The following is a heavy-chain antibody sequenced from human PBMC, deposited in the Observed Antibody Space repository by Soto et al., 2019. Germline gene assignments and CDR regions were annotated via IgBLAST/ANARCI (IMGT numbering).Heavy chain of an antibody. CDR3: AILVVVASETRDY. CDR2: MNPNSGNT. D-gene: IGHD2-15*01. Sequence: QVQLVQSVAEVKKPGSAVKVSCKASGYTFTSYDINWVRQATGQGLEWMGWMNPNSGNTGYAQKFQGRVTMTRNTSISTAYMELSRLRSEDTAVYYCAILVVVASETRDYWCQGTPVTVSS. CDR1: GYTFTSYD. J-gene: IGHJ4*02. V-gene: IGHV1-8*01.